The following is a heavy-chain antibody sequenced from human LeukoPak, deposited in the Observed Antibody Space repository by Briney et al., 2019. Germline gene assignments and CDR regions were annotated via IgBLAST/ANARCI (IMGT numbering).Heavy chain of an antibody. CDR3: ARASIAVASDAFDI. Sequence: GGSLRLSCAASGVTFSSYSMNWVREAPGKGRGWGSSISSSSSYIYYADSVKGRFTISRDNAKNSLYLQMNSLRAEDTAVYYCARASIAVASDAFDIWGQGTMVTVSS. CDR1: GVTFSSYS. J-gene: IGHJ3*02. V-gene: IGHV3-21*01. D-gene: IGHD6-19*01. CDR2: ISSSSSYI.